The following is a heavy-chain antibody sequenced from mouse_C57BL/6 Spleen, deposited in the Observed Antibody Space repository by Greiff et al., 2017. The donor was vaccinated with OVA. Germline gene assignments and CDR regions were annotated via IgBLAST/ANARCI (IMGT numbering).Heavy chain of an antibody. J-gene: IGHJ2*01. Sequence: QVQLQQSGAALVKPGASVKISCKASGYAFSSYWMNWVEQRPGKGLEWIGQIYPGDGDTNYNGKFKGKATLTADKSSSTAYMQRSSLTSEDAAVYFCARSGGNLDYWGQGTTLTVSS. D-gene: IGHD2-1*01. CDR1: GYAFSSYW. CDR3: ARSGGNLDY. CDR2: IYPGDGDT. V-gene: IGHV1-80*01.